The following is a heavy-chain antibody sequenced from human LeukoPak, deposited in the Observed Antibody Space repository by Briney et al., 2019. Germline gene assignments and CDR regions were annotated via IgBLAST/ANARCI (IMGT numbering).Heavy chain of an antibody. D-gene: IGHD2-8*01. CDR3: AKDTSIGRYCTNGVCSPFDY. CDR1: GFTFSSYA. Sequence: QPGGSLRLFCAGSGFTFSSYAMSWVRQAPGKGLEWVSAISDTGATTYDADSVKGRFTISRDNSRSTLYLQMNSLRAEDTALYYCAKDTSIGRYCTNGVCSPFDYWGQGTLVTVSS. CDR2: ISDTGATT. V-gene: IGHV3-23*01. J-gene: IGHJ4*02.